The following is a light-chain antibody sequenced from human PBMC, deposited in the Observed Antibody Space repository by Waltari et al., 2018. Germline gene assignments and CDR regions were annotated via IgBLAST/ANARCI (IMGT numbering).Light chain of an antibody. J-gene: IGKJ1*01. Sequence: DTVLTQSPDSLAVSLGERATINCKSSQSVLDYYNNKTYLAWYQKKPGQPPRLLISWAFTRESGVPERFRGSGSRTDFTLSIASLQAEDVAVYYCHQYYTTPRTFGQGTRVEI. CDR2: WAF. CDR3: HQYYTTPRT. V-gene: IGKV4-1*01. CDR1: QSVLDYYNNKTY.